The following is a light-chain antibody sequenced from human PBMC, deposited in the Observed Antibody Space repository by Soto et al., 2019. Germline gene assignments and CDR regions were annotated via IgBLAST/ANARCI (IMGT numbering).Light chain of an antibody. CDR2: ANT. V-gene: IGLV1-40*01. CDR1: SSNIGAGFD. CDR3: QSYDSNLSGVI. Sequence: QSVLTQAPSVSGAPGQRVAISCTGSSSNIGAGFDVHWYQQLPGTAPKLLIYANTNRPSGVPDRFSGSKSGTSASLAITGLHAEDDADYYCQSYDSNLSGVIFGGGTKLTVL. J-gene: IGLJ2*01.